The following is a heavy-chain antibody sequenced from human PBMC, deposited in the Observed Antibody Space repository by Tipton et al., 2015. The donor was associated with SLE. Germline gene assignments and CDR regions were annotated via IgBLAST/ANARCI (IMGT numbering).Heavy chain of an antibody. CDR1: GDSITSDY. CDR2: ISYSGST. CDR3: ARDGIVGATTPYYFDY. J-gene: IGHJ4*02. V-gene: IGHV4-59*12. D-gene: IGHD1-26*01. Sequence: TLSLTCTVSGDSITSDYWNWIRQPPGKGLEWIGYISYSGSTNYNPPVRGRVSISLDTSKNQFSLKLSSVTAADTAVYYCARDGIVGATTPYYFDYWGQGTLVTVSS.